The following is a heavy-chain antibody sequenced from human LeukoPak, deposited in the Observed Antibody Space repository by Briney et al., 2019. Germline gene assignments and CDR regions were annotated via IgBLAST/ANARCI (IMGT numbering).Heavy chain of an antibody. CDR3: ARVPIAAAGNNWYFDL. V-gene: IGHV3-11*01. Sequence: PGGSLRLSCAASGFTFSDYYMSWIRQAPGKGLEWVSYISNSGSTIYYADSVKGRFTISRDNAKNSLYLQMNSLRAEDTAVYYCARVPIAAAGNNWYFDLWGRGTLVTVSS. CDR2: ISNSGSTI. CDR1: GFTFSDYY. J-gene: IGHJ2*01. D-gene: IGHD6-13*01.